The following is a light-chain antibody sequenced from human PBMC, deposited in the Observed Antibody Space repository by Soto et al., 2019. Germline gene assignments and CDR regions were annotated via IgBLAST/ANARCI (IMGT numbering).Light chain of an antibody. Sequence: QSVLTQPPSASGTPGQRVTISCSGSSSNIGSNTVYWYQQLPGTAPKLLIYSNNQRPSGLPDRFSGSKSGTSASLAISGLLSEDEAECYCAAWDDSPNGVVFGGGTQLTVL. CDR2: SNN. J-gene: IGLJ2*01. V-gene: IGLV1-44*01. CDR3: AAWDDSPNGVV. CDR1: SSNIGSNT.